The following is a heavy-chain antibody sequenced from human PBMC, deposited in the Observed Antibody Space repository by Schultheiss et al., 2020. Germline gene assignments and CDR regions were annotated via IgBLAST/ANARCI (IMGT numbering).Heavy chain of an antibody. Sequence: GGSLRLSCAASGFTFSSYWTSWVRQAPGKGLEWVANIKQDGSEKYYVDSVKGRFTISRDNAKNSLYLQMNSLRAEDTAVYYCARNLPGIAAAGTEGLFDYWGQGTLVTVSS. CDR1: GFTFSSYW. V-gene: IGHV3-7*01. CDR2: IKQDGSEK. D-gene: IGHD6-13*01. J-gene: IGHJ4*02. CDR3: ARNLPGIAAAGTEGLFDY.